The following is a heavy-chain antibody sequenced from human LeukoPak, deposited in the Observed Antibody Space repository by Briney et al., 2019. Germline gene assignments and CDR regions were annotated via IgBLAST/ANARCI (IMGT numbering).Heavy chain of an antibody. CDR2: ISGSGGST. CDR1: GFTFSSYA. CDR3: ARFTAMVRGHFDY. Sequence: GGSLRLSCAASGFTFSSYAMSWVRQAPGKGLEWVSAISGSGGSTYYADSVKGRFTISRDNSKNTLYLQMDSLRAEDTAVYYCARFTAMVRGHFDYWGQGTLVTVSS. V-gene: IGHV3-23*01. J-gene: IGHJ4*02. D-gene: IGHD5-18*01.